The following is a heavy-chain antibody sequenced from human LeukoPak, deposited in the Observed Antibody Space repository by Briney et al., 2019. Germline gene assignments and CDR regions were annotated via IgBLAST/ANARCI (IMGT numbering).Heavy chain of an antibody. CDR1: GSSFSTYA. D-gene: IGHD1-26*01. Sequence: GVSLRLSCAASGSSFSTYAMSWVRQAPGKGLEWVSDITGSGDNTNYAGSVKGRFTISRDNSKRTLYLQVDGLRVGDTAVYYCARVSGSGSTHLDYHYGMDVWGQGTTVTV. CDR3: ARVSGSGSTHLDYHYGMDV. CDR2: ITGSGDNT. J-gene: IGHJ6*02. V-gene: IGHV3-23*01.